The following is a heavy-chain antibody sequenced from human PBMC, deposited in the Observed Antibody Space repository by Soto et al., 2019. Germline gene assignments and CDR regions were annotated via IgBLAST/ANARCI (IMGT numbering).Heavy chain of an antibody. J-gene: IGHJ5*02. Sequence: EVQLVESGGGLVQPGGSLRLSCAASGFTFSSSWVNWVRQAPWKGLDWVANINPDGSERKYGDSVKGRFTISRDNAKNSLYPQMNSLTAEDTAVYYCARRSSSLGFSWGQGTLVTVSS. D-gene: IGHD2-2*01. CDR3: ARRSSSLGFS. CDR2: INPDGSER. CDR1: GFTFSSSW. V-gene: IGHV3-7*01.